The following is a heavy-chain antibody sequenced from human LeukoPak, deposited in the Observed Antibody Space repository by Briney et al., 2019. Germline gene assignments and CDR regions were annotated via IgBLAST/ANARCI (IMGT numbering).Heavy chain of an antibody. CDR1: GGSISIYY. V-gene: IGHV4-4*07. D-gene: IGHD6-13*01. CDR3: ARAQQLGPYYFDY. Sequence: SETLSLTCTVSGGSISIYYWSWIRQPAGKGLEWIGRIYTSGSTNYNPSLKSRVTISVDKSKNQFSLKLSSVTAADTAVYYCARAQQLGPYYFDYWGQGTLVTVSS. CDR2: IYTSGST. J-gene: IGHJ4*02.